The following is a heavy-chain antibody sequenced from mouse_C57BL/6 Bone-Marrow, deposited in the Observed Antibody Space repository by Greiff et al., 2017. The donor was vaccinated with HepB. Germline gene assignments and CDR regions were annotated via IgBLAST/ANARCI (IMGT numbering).Heavy chain of an antibody. Sequence: EVHLVESGGDLVKPGGSLKLSCAASGFTFSSYGMSWVRQTPDKRLEWVATISSGGSYTYYPDSVKGRFTISRDNAKNTLYLQMSSLKSEDTAMYYCARPGFAYWGQGTLVTVSA. J-gene: IGHJ3*01. CDR3: ARPGFAY. V-gene: IGHV5-6*01. CDR2: ISSGGSYT. CDR1: GFTFSSYG.